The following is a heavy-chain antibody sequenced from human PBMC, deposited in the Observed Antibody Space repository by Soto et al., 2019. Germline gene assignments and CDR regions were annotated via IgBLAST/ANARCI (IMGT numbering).Heavy chain of an antibody. J-gene: IGHJ4*02. D-gene: IGHD6-19*01. CDR3: ARDRIRSVAGSLSSFDD. CDR2: ISYDGSNK. Sequence: QVQLVECGGSVVQPGRSLRLSYAASGFIFSSYAMHWVGQAPGKGMEWVAVISYDGSNKYYADSVKGRFTISRDNSKNTLYLQMNSLRAADAAVYHCARDRIRSVAGSLSSFDDWGQGTLVTVSS. CDR1: GFIFSSYA. V-gene: IGHV3-30-3*01.